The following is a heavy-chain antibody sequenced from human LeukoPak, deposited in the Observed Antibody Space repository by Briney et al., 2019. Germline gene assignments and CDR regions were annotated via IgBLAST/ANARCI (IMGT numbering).Heavy chain of an antibody. V-gene: IGHV4-59*12. D-gene: IGHD5-18*01. CDR2: IYYSGST. CDR1: GGSISSYY. CDR3: ARVTGGHTAMVGELDY. J-gene: IGHJ4*02. Sequence: SETLSLTCTVSGGSISSYYWSWIRQPPGKGLEWIGYIYYSGSTNYNPSLKSRVTISVDTSKNQFSLKLSSVTAADTAVYYCARVTGGHTAMVGELDYWGQGTLVTVSS.